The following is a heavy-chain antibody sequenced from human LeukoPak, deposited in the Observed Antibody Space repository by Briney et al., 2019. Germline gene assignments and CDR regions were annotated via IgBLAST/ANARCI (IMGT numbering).Heavy chain of an antibody. D-gene: IGHD1-20*01. CDR3: ARVLRRITGAWGYYYMDV. Sequence: PGGSLRLFCAASGFTFSSYSMNWVRQASGKGLEGVSSIYSCRRYIYYTDSVKGRVTIYRHNAKNSLYLEMNSLRAEDRAVYYCARVLRRITGAWGYYYMDVWGKGTTVTVSS. J-gene: IGHJ6*03. CDR2: IYSCRRYI. V-gene: IGHV3-21*01. CDR1: GFTFSSYS.